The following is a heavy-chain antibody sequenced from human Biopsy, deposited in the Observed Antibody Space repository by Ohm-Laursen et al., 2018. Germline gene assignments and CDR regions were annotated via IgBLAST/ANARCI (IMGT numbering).Heavy chain of an antibody. J-gene: IGHJ5*01. CDR1: GDSVTKYY. V-gene: IGHV4-59*02. D-gene: IGHD3-10*01. CDR2: ILYSGST. CDR3: ARENFGSGSYFMWFDS. Sequence: GTLSLTCTVSGDSVTKYYWSWIRQPPGKGLEWIGYILYSGSTNYNPSLESRVTISVDTSKNQFSLTLRSVTAADTAVYYCARENFGSGSYFMWFDSWGQGTLVTVSS.